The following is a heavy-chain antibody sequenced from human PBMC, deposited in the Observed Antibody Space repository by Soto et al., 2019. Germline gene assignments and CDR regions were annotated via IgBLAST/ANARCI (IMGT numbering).Heavy chain of an antibody. CDR1: GFTFSSYS. CDR3: ARVTGGTIVVSTGDAFDI. Sequence: PGGSLRLSCAASGFTFSSYSMNWVRQAPGKGLEWVSYISSSSSTIYYADSVKGRFTISRDNAKNSLYLQMNSLRDEDTAVYYCARVTGGTIVVSTGDAFDIWGQGTMVTVSS. V-gene: IGHV3-48*02. CDR2: ISSSSSTI. D-gene: IGHD3-22*01. J-gene: IGHJ3*02.